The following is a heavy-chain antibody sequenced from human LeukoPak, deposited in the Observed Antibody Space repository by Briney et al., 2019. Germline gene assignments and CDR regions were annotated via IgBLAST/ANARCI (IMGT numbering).Heavy chain of an antibody. J-gene: IGHJ4*02. Sequence: RGSLRLSCAASGFTVSSNYKSWVRQAPGKGLEWVSLIYSGGSTYYADSVKGRFTISRDNSKNTLYLQMNSLRAEDTAVYYCARWGYSSGWYDHFDYWGQGSLVTVSS. V-gene: IGHV3-53*01. CDR1: GFTVSSNY. CDR3: ARWGYSSGWYDHFDY. CDR2: IYSGGST. D-gene: IGHD6-19*01.